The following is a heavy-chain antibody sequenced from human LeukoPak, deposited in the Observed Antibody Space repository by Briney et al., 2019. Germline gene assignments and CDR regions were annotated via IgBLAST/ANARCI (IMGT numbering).Heavy chain of an antibody. Sequence: PSETLSLTCAVSGYSISSGYYWGWIRQPPGEGPEWIGSIYHSGSTYFTPSLKSRVTISVDTSKNQFSLTLSSVTAADTAVYFCARVAASGTALDAFDAWGQGTMVTVSS. CDR1: GYSISSGYY. V-gene: IGHV4-38-2*01. J-gene: IGHJ3*01. CDR2: IYHSGST. CDR3: ARVAASGTALDAFDA. D-gene: IGHD6-13*01.